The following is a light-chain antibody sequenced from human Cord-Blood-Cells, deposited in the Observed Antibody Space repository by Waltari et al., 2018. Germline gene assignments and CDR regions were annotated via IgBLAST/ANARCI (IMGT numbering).Light chain of an antibody. CDR1: SSDVGGYNY. Sequence: QSALTQPAPVSGSPGQSITISCTGTSSDVGGYNYVSWYQQHPGKAPKLMIYDVSNRPSGVSNRFSGSKSGHTASLTISGLQAEDEADYYCSSYTSSSTLEVFGGGTKLTVL. V-gene: IGLV2-14*01. CDR3: SSYTSSSTLEV. J-gene: IGLJ3*02. CDR2: DVS.